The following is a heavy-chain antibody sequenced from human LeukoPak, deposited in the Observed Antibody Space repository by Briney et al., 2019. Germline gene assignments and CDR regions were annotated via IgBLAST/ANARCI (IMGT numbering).Heavy chain of an antibody. CDR3: ARIRGSSGLDDY. V-gene: IGHV3-66*01. CDR2: IYSDGST. D-gene: IGHD6-25*01. CDR1: GFTVSSNY. Sequence: GGSLRLSCAASGFTVSSNYMSWVRQAPGQGLEWVSVIYSDGSTYYADSVKGRFTISRGNSKNTLYLQLNSLRAEDTAVYYCARIRGSSGLDDYWGQGTLVTVSS. J-gene: IGHJ4*02.